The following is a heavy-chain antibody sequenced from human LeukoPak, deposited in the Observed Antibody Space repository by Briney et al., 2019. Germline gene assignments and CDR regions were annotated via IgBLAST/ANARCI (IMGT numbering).Heavy chain of an antibody. CDR3: AREVVSSSSGAFDY. CDR1: GGSISSGGYY. J-gene: IGHJ4*02. Sequence: PSQTLSLTCTVSGGSISSGGYYWSWIRQHPGKGLEWIGYIYYSGSTYYNPSLKSRVTISVDTSKNQFSQKLSSVTAADTAVYYCAREVVSSSSGAFDYWGQGTLVTVSS. CDR2: IYYSGST. D-gene: IGHD6-6*01. V-gene: IGHV4-31*03.